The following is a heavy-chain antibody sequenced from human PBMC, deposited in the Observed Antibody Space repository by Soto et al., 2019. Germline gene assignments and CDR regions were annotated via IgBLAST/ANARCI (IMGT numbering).Heavy chain of an antibody. J-gene: IGHJ4*02. Sequence: GGSLRLSCEGSGFTVSSHAMTCIRQAPGKGPEWVSTVTADGGTYYADSVKGRFAMSRDTSENTLYLQMNSLRVEDTAVYYCVRGDGDYHDGNGYLGRHWGQGTLVTVSS. CDR2: VTADGGT. V-gene: IGHV3-23*01. D-gene: IGHD3-22*01. CDR1: GFTVSSHA. CDR3: VRGDGDYHDGNGYLGRH.